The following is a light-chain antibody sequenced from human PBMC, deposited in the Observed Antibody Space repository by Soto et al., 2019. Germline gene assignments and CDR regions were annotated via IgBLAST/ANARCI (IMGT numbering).Light chain of an antibody. CDR3: QQYSHYYT. CDR2: RAS. V-gene: IGKV1-5*03. Sequence: DIQMTQSPSTLSASVGDRVTITCRASQSIDIWLAWYQQRPGKAPKLLIYRASTLESGVPSRFSGSGSGTEFTLTISSLQPDDFATYYCQQYSHYYTFGQGTKLE. J-gene: IGKJ2*01. CDR1: QSIDIW.